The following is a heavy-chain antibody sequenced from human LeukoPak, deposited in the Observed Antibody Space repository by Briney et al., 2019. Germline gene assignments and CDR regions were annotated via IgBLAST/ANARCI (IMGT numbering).Heavy chain of an antibody. CDR2: INPSGGST. J-gene: IGHJ4*02. V-gene: IGHV1-46*01. CDR1: GYTFTSYY. Sequence: GASVKVSCKASGYTFTSYYMHWVRQAPGQGHEWMGIINPSGGSTSYAQKFQGRVTMTRDTSTSTVYMELSSLRSEDTAVYYCARDGAPYYYDSSGYSNFDYWGQGTLVTVSS. D-gene: IGHD3-22*01. CDR3: ARDGAPYYYDSSGYSNFDY.